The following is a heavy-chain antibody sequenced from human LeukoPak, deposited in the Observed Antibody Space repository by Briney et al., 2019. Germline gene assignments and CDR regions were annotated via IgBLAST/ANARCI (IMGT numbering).Heavy chain of an antibody. D-gene: IGHD5-12*01. Sequence: SGGSLRLSCAASGFTVSSNYMSWVRQAPGKGLEWVSAISGSGGSTYYADSVKGRFTISRDNSKNTLYLQMNSLRAEDTAVYYCAKVRGYSGYDAFDIWGQGTMVTVSS. V-gene: IGHV3-23*01. CDR2: ISGSGGST. CDR3: AKVRGYSGYDAFDI. CDR1: GFTVSSNY. J-gene: IGHJ3*02.